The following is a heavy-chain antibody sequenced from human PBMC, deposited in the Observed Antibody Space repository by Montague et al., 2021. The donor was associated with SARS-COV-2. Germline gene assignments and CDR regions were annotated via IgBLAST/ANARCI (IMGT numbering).Heavy chain of an antibody. V-gene: IGHV1-2*02. CDR2: INPKNGGT. CDR1: GYTFSDYF. D-gene: IGHD1-14*01. J-gene: IGHJ3*01. Sequence: SVKVSCKASGYTFSDYFIPWLRQAPGQGLEWMGWINPKNGGTTYAQNMQGRVTMTRDTSTSTVSIDVSSLTSDDTAMYYCARGPNHGAFDVWGQGTMVTVSS. CDR3: ARGPNHGAFDV.